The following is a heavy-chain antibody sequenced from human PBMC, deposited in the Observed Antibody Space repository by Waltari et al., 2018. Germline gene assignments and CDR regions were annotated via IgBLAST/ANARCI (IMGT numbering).Heavy chain of an antibody. CDR1: GGSISSSSYY. V-gene: IGHV4-39*07. Sequence: QLQLQESGPGLVKPSETLSLTCTVSGGSISSSSYYWGWIRQPPGKGLEWIGSIYYSGGTCYNPSLKSRVTRSVDTSKNQFSLKLSSVTAAYTAVYYWARDPERLHLGELSTTSRGFAFDIWGQGTMVTVSS. J-gene: IGHJ3*02. D-gene: IGHD3-16*02. CDR3: ARDPERLHLGELSTTSRGFAFDI. CDR2: IYYSGGT.